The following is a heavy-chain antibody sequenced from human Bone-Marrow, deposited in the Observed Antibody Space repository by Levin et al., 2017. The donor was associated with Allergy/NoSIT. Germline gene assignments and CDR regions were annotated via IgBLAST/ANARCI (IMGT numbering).Heavy chain of an antibody. CDR2: IWFDGSVK. CDR1: GFSFSIFA. D-gene: IGHD4-17*01. Sequence: GGSLRLSCAASGFSFSIFAIHWVRQAPGKGLEWVAVIWFDGSVKYYADSMKGRITISRDNSKNTLYLQMKSLRVEDTAVYYCVRGEGDYVGDTFTLWGQGTMVTVSS. CDR3: VRGEGDYVGDTFTL. V-gene: IGHV3-33*01. J-gene: IGHJ3*01.